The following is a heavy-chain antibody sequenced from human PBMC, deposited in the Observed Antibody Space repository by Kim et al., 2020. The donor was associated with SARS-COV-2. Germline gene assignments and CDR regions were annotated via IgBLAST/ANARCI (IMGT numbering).Heavy chain of an antibody. J-gene: IGHJ4*02. CDR3: ARARGTDC. CDR1: GFTFSSYS. V-gene: IGHV3-7*04. D-gene: IGHD3-16*01. Sequence: GGSLRHSCAASGFTFSSYSMSWVRQAPGKGLEWVANINQYGSEKYYVDSVKGRFTISRDNAKNSLYLQMNSLRVEDTAVDSCARARGTDCWGQGTLVTVSS. CDR2: INQYGSEK.